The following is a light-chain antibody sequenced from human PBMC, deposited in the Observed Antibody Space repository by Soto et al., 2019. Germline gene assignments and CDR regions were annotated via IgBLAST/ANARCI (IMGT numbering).Light chain of an antibody. V-gene: IGKV1-13*02. Sequence: AIQLTQSPSSLSASVGDRVTITCRASQGIRSAVAWYQQKPGKAPKYLIYDASSLGGGVPSRFSVSGSGTDFTLTISSLQPDDFATYYCQQRFTFGPGTKVYIK. J-gene: IGKJ3*01. CDR2: DAS. CDR1: QGIRSA. CDR3: QQRFT.